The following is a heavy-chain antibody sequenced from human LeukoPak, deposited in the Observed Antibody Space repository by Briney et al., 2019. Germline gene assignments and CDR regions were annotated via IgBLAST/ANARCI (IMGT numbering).Heavy chain of an antibody. CDR1: GFTFGDSA. Sequence: QTGRCLRPSRTPAGFTFGDSAISWASQHPGEGLEWVGFIRSKAYGGTTEYAASVKGRFTISRDESKSIAYLQMNSLKTEDTAMYYCGYNWNYWGQGTLVTVSS. V-gene: IGHV3-49*04. D-gene: IGHD1-20*01. J-gene: IGHJ4*02. CDR3: GYNWNY. CDR2: IRSKAYGGTT.